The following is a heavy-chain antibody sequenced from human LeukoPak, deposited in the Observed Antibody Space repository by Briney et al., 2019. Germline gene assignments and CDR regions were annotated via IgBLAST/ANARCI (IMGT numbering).Heavy chain of an antibody. D-gene: IGHD7-27*01. Sequence: GGSLRLSCAASGFTFSSYWMHWVRQAPGKGLVWVSRINSDGSSTSYADSVKGRFTISRDNAKNTLYLQMNSLRAEDTAVYYCARAVNWGSKGGFDYWGQGTLVTVSS. CDR3: ARAVNWGSKGGFDY. V-gene: IGHV3-74*01. CDR2: INSDGSST. CDR1: GFTFSSYW. J-gene: IGHJ4*02.